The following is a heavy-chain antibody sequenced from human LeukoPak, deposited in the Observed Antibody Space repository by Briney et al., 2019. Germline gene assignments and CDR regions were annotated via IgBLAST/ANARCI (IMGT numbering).Heavy chain of an antibody. J-gene: IGHJ4*02. CDR2: IYYSGST. D-gene: IGHD6-19*01. V-gene: IGHV4-39*07. CDR1: GGSISSSSYY. Sequence: PSETLSLTCTVSGGSISSSSYYWGWIRQPPGKGLEWIGSIYYSGSTYYNPSLKSRVTISVDTSKNQFSLKLSSVTAADTAVYYCARLWLDPYYFDYWGQGILVTVSS. CDR3: ARLWLDPYYFDY.